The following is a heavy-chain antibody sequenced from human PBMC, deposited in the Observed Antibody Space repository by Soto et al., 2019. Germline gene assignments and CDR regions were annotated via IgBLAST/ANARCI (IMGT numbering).Heavy chain of an antibody. CDR1: GYTFTGYY. CDR2: INPNSGGT. V-gene: IGHV1-2*04. J-gene: IGHJ3*02. D-gene: IGHD3-9*01. Sequence: QVQLVQSGAEVKKPGASVKVSCKASGYTFTGYYMHWVRQAPGQGLEWMGWINPNSGGTNYAQKFQGWVTMTRDTSIRTSYMELSRLRSDDTAVYYCARGRRAYYDILPGYPSWVNDAFDILGQGRMVTVSS. CDR3: ARGRRAYYDILPGYPSWVNDAFDI.